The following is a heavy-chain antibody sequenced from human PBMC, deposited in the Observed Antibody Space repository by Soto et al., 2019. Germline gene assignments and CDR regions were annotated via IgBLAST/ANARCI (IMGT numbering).Heavy chain of an antibody. D-gene: IGHD5-18*01. J-gene: IGHJ4*02. CDR3: ARLNGYSYGLDFDY. V-gene: IGHV4-39*01. CDR2: IYYSGST. Sequence: SETLSLTCTVSGGSISSSSYYWGWIRQPPGKGLEWIGSIYYSGSTYYNPSLKSRVTISVDTSKNQFSLKLSSVTAADTAVYYCARLNGYSYGLDFDYWGQGTLVTVSS. CDR1: GGSISSSSYY.